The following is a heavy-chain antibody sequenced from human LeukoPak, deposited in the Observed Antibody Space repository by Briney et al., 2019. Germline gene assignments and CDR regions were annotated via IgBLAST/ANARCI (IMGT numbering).Heavy chain of an antibody. CDR1: GFTFSSYL. CDR2: IKEDGNEK. V-gene: IGHV3-7*01. D-gene: IGHD3-10*01. Sequence: GGPLRLSCAASGFTFSSYLMSWVRQAPGKGLEWVATIKEDGNEKYYVDSVKGRFTTSRDNAKNSLYLQMNSLRVEDTAVYYCVRERYRGSDYWGQGTLVTVSS. CDR3: VRERYRGSDY. J-gene: IGHJ4*02.